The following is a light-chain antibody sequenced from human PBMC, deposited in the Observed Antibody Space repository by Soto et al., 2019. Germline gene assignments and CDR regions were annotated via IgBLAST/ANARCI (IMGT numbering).Light chain of an antibody. V-gene: IGKV3-20*01. CDR3: QQYGSPLWT. J-gene: IGKJ1*01. Sequence: EIVLTQSPGTLSLSPGDRATLSCRASQSVIGTYLAWYQQKPGQPPRLLIYGESIRATGIPDRFSGSGSGTDCTLTISRLEPEDFAVYYCQQYGSPLWTFGQGTKVEI. CDR2: GES. CDR1: QSVIGTY.